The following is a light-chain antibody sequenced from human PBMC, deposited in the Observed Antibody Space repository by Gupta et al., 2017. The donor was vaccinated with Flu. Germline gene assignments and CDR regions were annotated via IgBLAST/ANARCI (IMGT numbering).Light chain of an antibody. CDR2: KDS. Sequence: PGQTARITCSGDAVTKQYAYWYQQKPGQAPVLVIYKDSERPSGIPERFSGSSSGTTVTLTISGGQAEDEADYYCQSADRNNNWVFGGGTKVTVL. CDR3: QSADRNNNWV. J-gene: IGLJ3*02. CDR1: AVTKQY. V-gene: IGLV3-25*03.